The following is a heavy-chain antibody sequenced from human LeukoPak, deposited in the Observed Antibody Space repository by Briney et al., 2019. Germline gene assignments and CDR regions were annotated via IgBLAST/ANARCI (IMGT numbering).Heavy chain of an antibody. CDR2: ISAYNGNT. CDR3: ARDQHRLDDFWSGYPPTPFDY. V-gene: IGHV1-18*01. D-gene: IGHD3-3*01. Sequence: ASVKVSCKASGYTFTSYGISWGRQAPGQGLGWRGWISAYNGNTNYAQKLQGRVTMTTDTSTSTAYMELRSLRSDDTAVYYCARDQHRLDDFWSGYPPTPFDYWGQGTLVTVSS. J-gene: IGHJ4*02. CDR1: GYTFTSYG.